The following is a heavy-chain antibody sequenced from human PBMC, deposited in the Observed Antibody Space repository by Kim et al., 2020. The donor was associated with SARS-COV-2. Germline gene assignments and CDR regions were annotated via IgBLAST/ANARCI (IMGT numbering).Heavy chain of an antibody. CDR2: IYHSGST. J-gene: IGHJ6*02. CDR3: ARDPLKNSRLLGYYFYYGMDF. V-gene: IGHV4-31*03. CDR1: GGSISSGGYY. Sequence: SETLSLTCTVSGGSISSGGYYWSWIRQHPGKGLEWIGYIYHSGSTYYNPSLKSRVTISVDTSKNQFSLKLSSVTAADTAVYYCARDPLKNSRLLGYYFYYGMDFWGQGTPVTVSS. D-gene: IGHD1-7*01.